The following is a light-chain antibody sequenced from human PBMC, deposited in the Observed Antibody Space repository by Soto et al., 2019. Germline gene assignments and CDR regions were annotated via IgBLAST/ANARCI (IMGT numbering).Light chain of an antibody. J-gene: IGLJ1*01. CDR3: SSKRSDTPVV. CDR1: SSDVGGYNY. Sequence: QSVLTQPASVSGSPGQSISISCTGTSSDVGGYNYVSWYQQHPGKAPKLMIYEVSNRPSGVSNRXSGSKSGNTASLTISGXXAEDEAXXYCSSKRSDTPVVFGTGTKLTVL. CDR2: EVS. V-gene: IGLV2-14*01.